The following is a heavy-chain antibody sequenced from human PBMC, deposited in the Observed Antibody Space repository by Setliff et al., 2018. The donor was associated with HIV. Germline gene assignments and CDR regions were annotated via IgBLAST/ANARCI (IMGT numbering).Heavy chain of an antibody. V-gene: IGHV3-74*01. CDR2: INSDGSSI. J-gene: IGHJ4*02. Sequence: GSLRLSCAASGFIFSNYWMHWVRQAPGKGLVWVSRINSDGSSISYADSVKGRFTISRDNAKNTLYLQMNSLRAEDTAVYYCARVQRGIYYYDSSGYLQAYYFDYWGQGTLVTVSS. CDR3: ARVQRGIYYYDSSGYLQAYYFDY. CDR1: GFIFSNYW. D-gene: IGHD3-22*01.